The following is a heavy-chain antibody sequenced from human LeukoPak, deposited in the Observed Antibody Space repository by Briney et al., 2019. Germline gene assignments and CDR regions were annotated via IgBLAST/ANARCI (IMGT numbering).Heavy chain of an antibody. Sequence: GGSLRLSCAASGFTFSNYGVHWVRQAPGKGLEWVSFIRFDGSNKYYADSVKGRFTISRDSSKNTLYLQMNSLRAEDTAVYYCARDSNTAMVTHYYMDVWGKGTTVTVSS. CDR3: ARDSNTAMVTHYYMDV. D-gene: IGHD5-18*01. CDR2: IRFDGSNK. CDR1: GFTFSNYG. V-gene: IGHV3-30*02. J-gene: IGHJ6*03.